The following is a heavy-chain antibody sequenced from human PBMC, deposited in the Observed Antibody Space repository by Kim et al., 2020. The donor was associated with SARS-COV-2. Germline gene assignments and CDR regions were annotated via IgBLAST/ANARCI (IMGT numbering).Heavy chain of an antibody. J-gene: IGHJ4*02. Sequence: ASVKVSCKASGYSFTGHYVHWARQAPGQGLQWMGRISPYSGGTNYAQKFQGRVTMTTDTSIRTAYMELWGLRSDVTALYYCAREKVGTRDFDYWGQGTLVTVSS. CDR1: GYSFTGHY. V-gene: IGHV1-2*06. CDR3: AREKVGTRDFDY. CDR2: ISPYSGGT. D-gene: IGHD2-21*02.